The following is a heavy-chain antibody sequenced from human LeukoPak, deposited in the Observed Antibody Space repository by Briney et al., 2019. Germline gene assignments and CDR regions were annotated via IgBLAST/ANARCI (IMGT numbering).Heavy chain of an antibody. J-gene: IGHJ4*02. Sequence: GGSLRLSCAASGFTFSNYAMSWVRRAPARGLEWVSSIGGGGDTFYADSVKGRFTLSRDDSRNTVYFQLNNLRVEDTAVYYCARANWVSNADAVWWGQGTLVTVSS. D-gene: IGHD2-2*01. CDR2: SIGGGGDT. CDR3: ARANWVSNADAVW. V-gene: IGHV3-23*01. CDR1: GFTFSNYA.